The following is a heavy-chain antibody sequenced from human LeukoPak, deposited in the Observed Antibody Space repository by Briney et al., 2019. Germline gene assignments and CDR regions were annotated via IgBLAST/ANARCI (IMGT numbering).Heavy chain of an antibody. CDR3: ARESRGLRYFDWSPNPNRFDP. J-gene: IGHJ5*02. D-gene: IGHD3-9*01. V-gene: IGHV4-4*07. Sequence: PGGSLRLSCAASGFTFSTYAMSWVRQAPGKGLEWIGRIYTSGSTNYNPSLKSRVTMSVDTSKNQFSLKLSSVTAADTAVYYCARESRGLRYFDWSPNPNRFDPWGQGTLVTVSS. CDR2: IYTSGST. CDR1: GFTFSTYA.